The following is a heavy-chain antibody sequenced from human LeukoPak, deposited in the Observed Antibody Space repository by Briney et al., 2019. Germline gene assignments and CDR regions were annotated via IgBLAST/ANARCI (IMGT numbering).Heavy chain of an antibody. CDR3: ARDPIPGSGWSAVWFDP. J-gene: IGHJ5*02. V-gene: IGHV4-31*03. CDR2: IYYSGST. D-gene: IGHD6-19*01. CDR1: GGSISSGGYY. Sequence: PSQTLSLTCTVSGGSISSGGYYWSWIRQHPGKGLEWIGYIYYSGSTYYNPSLKSRVTISVDTSKNQFSLQLNSVTPEDTAVYYCARDPIPGSGWSAVWFDPWGQGTLVTVSS.